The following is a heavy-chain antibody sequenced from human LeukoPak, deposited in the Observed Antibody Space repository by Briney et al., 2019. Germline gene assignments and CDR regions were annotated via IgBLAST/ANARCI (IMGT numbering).Heavy chain of an antibody. CDR2: IYSGGST. J-gene: IGHJ4*02. D-gene: IGHD5-24*01. CDR3: ALGRDGYNSDD. V-gene: IGHV3-66*01. Sequence: GGSLRLSCTASGFTFSTYDMSWVRQAPGKGLEWVSVIYSGGSTYYADSVKGRFTISRDNSKNTLYLQMNSLRAEDTAVYYCALGRDGYNSDDWGQGTLVTVSS. CDR1: GFTFSTYD.